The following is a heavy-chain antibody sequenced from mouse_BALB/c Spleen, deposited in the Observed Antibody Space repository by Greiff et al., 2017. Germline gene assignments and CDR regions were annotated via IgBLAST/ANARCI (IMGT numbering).Heavy chain of an antibody. CDR3: TVYRYPYWYFDV. J-gene: IGHJ1*01. D-gene: IGHD2-14*01. CDR1: GFTFSSYW. V-gene: IGHV6-6*02. Sequence: EVKLMESGGGLVQPGGSMKLSCVASGFTFSSYWMSWVRQSPEKGLEWVAEIRLKSDNYATHYAESVKGKFTISRDDSKSRLYLQMNSLRAEDTGIYYCTVYRYPYWYFDVWGAGTTVTVSS. CDR2: IRLKSDNYAT.